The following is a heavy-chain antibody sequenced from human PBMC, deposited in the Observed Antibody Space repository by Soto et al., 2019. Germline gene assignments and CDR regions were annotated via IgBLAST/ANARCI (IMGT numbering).Heavy chain of an antibody. CDR1: GFTFGDYA. CDR3: TRSGWYARDYYGMDV. Sequence: GGSLRLSCTASGFTFGDYAMSWFRQAPGKGLEWVGFIRSKAYGGTTEYAASVKGRFTISRDDSKSIAYLQMNSLKTEDTAVYYCTRSGWYARDYYGMDVWGQGITVTVSS. CDR2: IRSKAYGGTT. D-gene: IGHD6-19*01. J-gene: IGHJ6*02. V-gene: IGHV3-49*03.